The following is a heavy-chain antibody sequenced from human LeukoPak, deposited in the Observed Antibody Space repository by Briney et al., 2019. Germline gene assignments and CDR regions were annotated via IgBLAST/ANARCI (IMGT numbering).Heavy chain of an antibody. V-gene: IGHV3-30*02. CDR2: VRYDQSAT. D-gene: IGHD3-3*01. J-gene: IGHJ4*02. Sequence: GGSLRLSCAASGFNFSIYGMHWVRQAPGKGLEWVTFVRYDQSATVYADSVQGRFAISRDNSKNTVYLQMNSLRVEDTALYFXXKXXGECPGSRCYLRFLEYWGQGTLVIVSS. CDR3: XKXXGECPGSRCYLRFLEY. CDR1: GFNFSIYG.